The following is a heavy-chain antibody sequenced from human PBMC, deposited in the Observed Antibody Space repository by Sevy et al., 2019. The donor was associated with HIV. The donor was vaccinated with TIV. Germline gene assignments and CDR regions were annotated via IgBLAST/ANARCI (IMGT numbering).Heavy chain of an antibody. CDR2: IYYSGST. V-gene: IGHV4-39*01. CDR1: GGSISSSSYY. Sequence: SETLSLTCTVSGGSISSSSYYWGWIRQPPGKGLEWIGSIYYSGSTYYNPSLKSRVTISVDTSKNQFSLKLSSVTAAETAVYYCARSSSVAGTQPWFDYWGQGTLVTVSS. CDR3: ARSSSVAGTQPWFDY. D-gene: IGHD6-19*01. J-gene: IGHJ4*02.